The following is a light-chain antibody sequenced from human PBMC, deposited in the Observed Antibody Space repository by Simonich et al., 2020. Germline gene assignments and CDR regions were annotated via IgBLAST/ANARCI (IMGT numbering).Light chain of an antibody. V-gene: IGKV2-29*02. Sequence: DIVMTQTPLSLSVTPGQPASISCKSSQSLLHSDGKTYLYWDLQKPGQSPQLLIYEVSSRSSGVPDRFSGSGSGTDFTQKISRVEAEDVGVYYCMQGIHSITFGQGTRLEIK. CDR1: QSLLHSDGKTY. J-gene: IGKJ5*01. CDR2: EVS. CDR3: MQGIHSIT.